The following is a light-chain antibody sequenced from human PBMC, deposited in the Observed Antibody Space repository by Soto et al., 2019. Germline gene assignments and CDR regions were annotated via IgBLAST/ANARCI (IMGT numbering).Light chain of an antibody. CDR1: SSDDGGYNY. CDR2: DVS. CDR3: SSYTSSSTVV. J-gene: IGLJ2*01. Sequence: QSALTQPASVSGSPGQSITISCTGTSSDDGGYNYVSWYQQHPGKAPKLMIYDVSNRPSGDSNRFSGSKSGNTASLTISGLQAEDDADYYCSSYTSSSTVVFGGGTKLTVL. V-gene: IGLV2-14*01.